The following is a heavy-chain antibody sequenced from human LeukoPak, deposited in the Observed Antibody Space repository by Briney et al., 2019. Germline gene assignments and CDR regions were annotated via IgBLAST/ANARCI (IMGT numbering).Heavy chain of an antibody. CDR3: ARGGYCSSTSCRYYYYMDV. CDR2: IIPIFGTA. V-gene: IGHV1-69*13. CDR1: GGTFSSYA. Sequence: ASVKVSCKASGGTFSSYAISWVRQAPGQGLEWMGGIIPIFGTANYAQKFQGRVTITADESTSTAYMELSSLRSEDTAVYYCARGGYCSSTSCRYYYYMDVWGKGTTVTVSS. D-gene: IGHD2-2*01. J-gene: IGHJ6*03.